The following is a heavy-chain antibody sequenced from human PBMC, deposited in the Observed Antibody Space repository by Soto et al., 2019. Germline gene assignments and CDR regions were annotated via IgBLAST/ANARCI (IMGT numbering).Heavy chain of an antibody. V-gene: IGHV5-51*01. CDR2: IYPGDHET. CDR3: ARSPRSSPYFDF. Sequence: EFLKISCQCSGYTFSNFWIGWVRQLPGQGLEWMGIIYPGDHETRYSPSFLGKVTISAETSINTAYLQWSSLEASDSAFYFCARSPRSSPYFDFWGQGALVTVSS. J-gene: IGHJ4*02. CDR1: GYTFSNFW. D-gene: IGHD6-13*01.